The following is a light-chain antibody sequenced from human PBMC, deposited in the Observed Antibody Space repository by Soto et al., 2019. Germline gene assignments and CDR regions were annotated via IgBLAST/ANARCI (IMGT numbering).Light chain of an antibody. V-gene: IGLV2-8*01. CDR3: CSYAGSNTLI. CDR1: SSDVGIFNY. J-gene: IGLJ2*01. CDR2: EVN. Sequence: QSALTQPSSASGSPGQSVTISCTGTSSDVGIFNYVSWYQQHPDQAPKLLIFEVNKRPSGVPDRFSASKSGNTASLTVSGLQAEDEADYYCCSYAGSNTLIFGGGTKLTVL.